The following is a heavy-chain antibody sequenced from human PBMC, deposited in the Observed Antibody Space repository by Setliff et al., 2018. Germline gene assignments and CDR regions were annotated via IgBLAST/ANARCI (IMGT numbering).Heavy chain of an antibody. D-gene: IGHD6-6*01. J-gene: IGHJ6*03. V-gene: IGHV4-4*08. CDR1: GGSISSYY. CDR2: IYTSGST. CDR3: ARGIASRPDYYYYYYMDV. Sequence: SETLSLTCTVSGGSISSYYWSWIRQPPGKGLEWIGYIYTSGSTNYNPSPKSRVTISVDTSKNQFSLKLSSLTAADTAVYYCARGIASRPDYYYYYYMDVCGKGTTVTVSS.